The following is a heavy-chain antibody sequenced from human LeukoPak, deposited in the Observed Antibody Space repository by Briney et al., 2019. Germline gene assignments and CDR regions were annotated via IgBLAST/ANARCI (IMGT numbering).Heavy chain of an antibody. CDR3: ATEVEYDSNGYLVDY. V-gene: IGHV1-24*01. J-gene: IGHJ4*02. CDR1: GSTFSEFG. Sequence: GASVKVSCKASGSTFSEFGINWVRQAPGKGLEWMGGIKLEDDERKYAEKFKDRFTMTEDTSTDTAYMHLSSLRSEDTAVYYCATEVEYDSNGYLVDYWGQGALVTVSS. CDR2: IKLEDDER. D-gene: IGHD3-22*01.